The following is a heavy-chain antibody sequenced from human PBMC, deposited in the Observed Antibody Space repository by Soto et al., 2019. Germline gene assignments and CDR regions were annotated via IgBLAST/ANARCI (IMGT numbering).Heavy chain of an antibody. CDR2: INHSGST. CDR1: GGSFSGYY. Sequence: SETLSLTCAVYGGSFSGYYWSWIRQPPGKGLEWIGEINHSGSTNYNPSLKSRVTISVDTSKNQFSLKLSSVTAADTAVYYCARGASSSSVDYWGQGTLVTVSS. CDR3: ARGASSSSVDY. V-gene: IGHV4-34*01. J-gene: IGHJ4*02. D-gene: IGHD6-6*01.